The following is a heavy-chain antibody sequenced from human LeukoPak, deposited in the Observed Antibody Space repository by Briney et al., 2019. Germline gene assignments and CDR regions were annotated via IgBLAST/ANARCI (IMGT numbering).Heavy chain of an antibody. J-gene: IGHJ4*02. D-gene: IGHD3-22*01. CDR2: IKQDGSEK. CDR3: ARDDYYYDSSGYYYV. Sequence: GGSLRLSCAASGFTFSSYWMSWVRQAPGKGLEWVANIKQDGSEKYYLDSVKGRFTVSRDNAKNSLYLQMNSLRAEDTAVYYCARDDYYYDSSGYYYVWGQGTLVTVSS. V-gene: IGHV3-7*01. CDR1: GFTFSSYW.